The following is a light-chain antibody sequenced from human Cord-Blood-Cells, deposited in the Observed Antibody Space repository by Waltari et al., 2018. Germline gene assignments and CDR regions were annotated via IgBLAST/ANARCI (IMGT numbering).Light chain of an antibody. CDR2: GAS. J-gene: IGKJ2*01. V-gene: IGKV3-20*01. CDR3: QQYGSSPEYT. Sequence: EIVLTQSPGTLSLSPGERATLSCRASQSVSSSYLAWYQQKPGQAPRLLIDGASSRATGIPDRVSGSGSGTDFTLTISRLEPEDCAVYYCQQYGSSPEYTFGQGTKLEIK. CDR1: QSVSSSY.